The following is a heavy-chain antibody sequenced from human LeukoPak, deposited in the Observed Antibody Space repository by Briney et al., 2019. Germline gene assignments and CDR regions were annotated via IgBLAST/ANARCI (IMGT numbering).Heavy chain of an antibody. CDR2: IKQDGSEK. V-gene: IGHV3-7*03. CDR1: GFTFSSYW. J-gene: IGHJ4*02. CDR3: ARYRGVYTDYYFDY. D-gene: IGHD3-10*01. Sequence: GGSLRLSCAASGFTFSSYWMSWVRQAPGKGLEWVANIKQDGSEKYYVDSVKGRFTISRDNAKNSLYLQMNSLRAEDTAVYYCARYRGVYTDYYFDYWGQGTLVTVSS.